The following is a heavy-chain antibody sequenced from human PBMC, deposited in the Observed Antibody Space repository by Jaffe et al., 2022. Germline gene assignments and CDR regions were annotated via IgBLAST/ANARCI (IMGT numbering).Heavy chain of an antibody. CDR1: GGSISSSNW. CDR2: IYHSGST. D-gene: IGHD2-2*01. V-gene: IGHV4-4*02. CDR3: ARSIVLNCSSTSCLYYMDV. Sequence: QVQLQESGPGLVKPSGTLSLTCAVSGGSISSSNWWSWVRQPPGKGLEWIGEIYHSGSTNYNPSLKSRVTISVDKSKNQFSLKLSSVTAADTAVYYCARSIVLNCSSTSCLYYMDVWGKGTTVTVSS. J-gene: IGHJ6*03.